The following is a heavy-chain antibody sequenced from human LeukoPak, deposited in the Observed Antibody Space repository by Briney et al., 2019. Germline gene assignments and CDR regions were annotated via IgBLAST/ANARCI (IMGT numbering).Heavy chain of an antibody. CDR1: GLTFSRFA. Sequence: GGSLGLSCAASGLTFSRFAMSWVRQASGKGLEWVSTISDSGDTTYYADSAKGRFSISRDNLKNTLYVQMNSLRVEDTAVYYCAKGHSAHGTGFDGWGQGTLVIVSS. CDR2: ISDSGDTT. J-gene: IGHJ4*02. D-gene: IGHD1-14*01. CDR3: AKGHSAHGTGFDG. V-gene: IGHV3-23*01.